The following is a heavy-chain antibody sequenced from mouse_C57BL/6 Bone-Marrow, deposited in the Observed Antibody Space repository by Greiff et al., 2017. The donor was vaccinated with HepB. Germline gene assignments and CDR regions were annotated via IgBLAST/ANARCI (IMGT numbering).Heavy chain of an antibody. CDR1: GFTFSDYG. CDR2: ISSGSSTI. V-gene: IGHV5-17*01. D-gene: IGHD2-3*01. J-gene: IGHJ3*01. Sequence: EVKLMESGGGLVKPGGSLKLSCAASGFTFSDYGMHWVRQAPEKGLEWVAYISSGSSTIYYADTVKGRFPISRDNAKNTLFLQMTSLRSEDTAMYYCARVYDGYPWFAYWGQGTLVTVSA. CDR3: ARVYDGYPWFAY.